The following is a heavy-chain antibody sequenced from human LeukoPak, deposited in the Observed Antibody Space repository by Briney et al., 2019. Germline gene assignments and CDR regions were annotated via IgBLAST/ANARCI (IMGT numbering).Heavy chain of an antibody. D-gene: IGHD1-26*01. V-gene: IGHV3-48*03. Sequence: GGSLRLFCAASGFTFSDYEMNWVRQAPGKGLEWILHISTSGSIIHYADSVKGRFTISRDNAKNSLYLQMNSLKTEDTAVYYCTTDGVGVEGATYDNWGQGTLVSVSS. CDR2: ISTSGSII. J-gene: IGHJ4*02. CDR3: TTDGVGVEGATYDN. CDR1: GFTFSDYE.